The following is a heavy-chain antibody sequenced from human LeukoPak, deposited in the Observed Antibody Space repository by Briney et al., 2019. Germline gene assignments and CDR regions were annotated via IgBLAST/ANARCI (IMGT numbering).Heavy chain of an antibody. CDR2: ISYDGSNK. Sequence: HPGGSLRLSCAASGFTFSSYAMHWVRQAPGKGLEWVAVISYDGSNKYYADSVKGRFTISRDNSKNTLYLQMNTLRVEDTAVYYCVREFSSTSLYWGQGTLVTVSS. D-gene: IGHD2-2*01. J-gene: IGHJ4*02. CDR1: GFTFSSYA. CDR3: VREFSSTSLY. V-gene: IGHV3-30-3*01.